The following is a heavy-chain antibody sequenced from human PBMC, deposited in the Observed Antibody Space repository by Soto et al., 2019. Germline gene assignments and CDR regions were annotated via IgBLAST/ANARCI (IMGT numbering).Heavy chain of an antibody. V-gene: IGHV4-28*01. D-gene: IGHD3-22*01. CDR3: ARKKDSSGYWD. CDR2: IYYSGSS. J-gene: IGHJ4*02. CDR1: GYSLISSNW. Sequence: SETLSLTCAVSGYSLISSNWWGWIRQPPGKGLEWIGYIYYSGSSSYNPSPKSRVTMSLDTSNNQFSLKLTSVTAVDTAVYYCARKKDSSGYWDWGQGTLVTVSS.